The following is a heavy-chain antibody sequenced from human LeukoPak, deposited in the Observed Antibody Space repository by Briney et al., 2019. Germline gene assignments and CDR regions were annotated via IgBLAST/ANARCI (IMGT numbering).Heavy chain of an antibody. CDR1: GYTFTSYY. CDR3: ARFRATVTTLDY. V-gene: IGHV1-2*06. D-gene: IGHD4-17*01. J-gene: IGHJ4*02. Sequence: ASVKVSCKASGYTFTSYYMHWVRQAPGQGLEWMGRINPNSGGTNYAQKFQGRVTMTRDTSISTAYMELSRLRSDDTAVYYCARFRATVTTLDYWGQGTLVTVSS. CDR2: INPNSGGT.